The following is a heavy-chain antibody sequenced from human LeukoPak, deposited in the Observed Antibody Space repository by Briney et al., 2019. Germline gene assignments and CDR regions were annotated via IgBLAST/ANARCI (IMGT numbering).Heavy chain of an antibody. CDR1: GHTFTGYY. J-gene: IGHJ4*02. D-gene: IGHD1-14*01. CDR2: INPNSGGT. V-gene: IGHV1-2*02. Sequence: ASVKVSCKASGHTFTGYYMHWVRQAPGQGLEWMGWINPNSGGTNYAQKFQGRVTMTWDTSISTAYMELSRLRSDDTAVYYCAREKGSRSFDYWGQGTLVTVSS. CDR3: AREKGSRSFDY.